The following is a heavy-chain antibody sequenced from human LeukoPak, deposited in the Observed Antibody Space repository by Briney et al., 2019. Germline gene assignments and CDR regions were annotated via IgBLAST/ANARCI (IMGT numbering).Heavy chain of an antibody. D-gene: IGHD2-2*01. CDR3: ARAPYCSSTSCYPSWFDP. V-gene: IGHV4-31*03. Sequence: SETLSLTCTVSGGSISSGGSYWSWIRQHPGKGLEWIGYIYYSGATHYNPSLKSRITISADTFKNQFSLKLSSVTAADTAVYYCARAPYCSSTSCYPSWFDPWGQGTLVTVSS. CDR2: IYYSGAT. J-gene: IGHJ5*02. CDR1: GGSISSGGSY.